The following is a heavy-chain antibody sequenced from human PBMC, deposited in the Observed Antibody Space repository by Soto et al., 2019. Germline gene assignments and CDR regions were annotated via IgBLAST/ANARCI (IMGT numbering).Heavy chain of an antibody. CDR2: IVVGSGST. CDR3: AAGQYYYDSSGYSAPVGMDV. J-gene: IGHJ6*02. V-gene: IGHV1-58*01. Sequence: SVKVSCKASGFSFSTSAVQWVRQVRGQRLEWIGWIVVGSGSTTNAQKFQERVTISRDMSTNTAYMELSSLRSEDTAVYYCAAGQYYYDSSGYSAPVGMDVWGQGTTVTVSS. D-gene: IGHD3-22*01. CDR1: GFSFSTSA.